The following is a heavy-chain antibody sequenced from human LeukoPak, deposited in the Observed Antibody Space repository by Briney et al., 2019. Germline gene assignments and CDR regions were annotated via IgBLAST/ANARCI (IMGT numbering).Heavy chain of an antibody. V-gene: IGHV4-39*01. J-gene: IGHJ3*02. D-gene: IGHD3-10*01. CDR2: IYYSGST. CDR1: GGSISSSSYY. CDR3: ARRLSGAFDI. Sequence: SETLSLTCTVSGGSISSSSYYWGWIRQPPGKGLEWIGSIYYSGSTYYNPSLKSRVTIYVDTSKNQFSLKLSSVTAADTAVYYCARRLSGAFDIWGQGTMVTVSS.